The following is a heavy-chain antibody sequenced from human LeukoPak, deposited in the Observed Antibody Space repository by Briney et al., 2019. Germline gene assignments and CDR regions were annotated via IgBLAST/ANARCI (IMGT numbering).Heavy chain of an antibody. CDR2: INWNGGST. Sequence: GGSLRLSCAASGSTFDDYGMSWVRQAPGKGLEWVSGINWNGGSTGYADSVKGRFTISRDNAKNSLYLQMNSLRAEDTAVYYCARVKNILTPFDYWGQGTLVTVSS. V-gene: IGHV3-20*04. D-gene: IGHD3-9*01. CDR1: GSTFDDYG. J-gene: IGHJ4*02. CDR3: ARVKNILTPFDY.